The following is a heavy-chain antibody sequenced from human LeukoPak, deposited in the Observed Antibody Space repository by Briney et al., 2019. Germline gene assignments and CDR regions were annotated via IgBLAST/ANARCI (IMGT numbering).Heavy chain of an antibody. Sequence: SETLSLTCTVSGGSVSSGSYYWSWIRQPPGKGLEWIGYIYYSGSTNYNPSLKSRVTISVDTSKNQFSLKLSSVTAADTAVYYCARKHGDYRYYDYGMDVWGQGTTVTVSS. J-gene: IGHJ6*02. V-gene: IGHV4-61*01. CDR2: IYYSGST. CDR1: GGSVSSGSYY. CDR3: ARKHGDYRYYDYGMDV. D-gene: IGHD4-17*01.